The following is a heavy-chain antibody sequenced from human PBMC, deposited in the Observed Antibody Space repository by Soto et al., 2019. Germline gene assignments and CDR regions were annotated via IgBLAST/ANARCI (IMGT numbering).Heavy chain of an antibody. CDR2: IYYSGST. Sequence: SETLSLTCTVSGGSISSYYWSWIRQPPGKGLEWIGYIYYSGSTNYNPSLKSRVTISVDTSKNQFSLKLSSVTAADTAVYYCARLRPQLYMVRGTQGTNWFDPWGQGTLVTVSS. J-gene: IGHJ5*02. CDR3: ARLRPQLYMVRGTQGTNWFDP. V-gene: IGHV4-59*01. CDR1: GGSISSYY. D-gene: IGHD3-10*01.